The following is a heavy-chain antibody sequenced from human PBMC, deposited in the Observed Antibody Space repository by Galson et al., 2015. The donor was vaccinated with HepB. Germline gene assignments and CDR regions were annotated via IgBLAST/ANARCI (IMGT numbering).Heavy chain of an antibody. V-gene: IGHV3-21*01. CDR1: GFSFSSYS. J-gene: IGHJ4*02. CDR3: ARGKYDSGTDYYFDY. CDR2: ISSSSIYI. D-gene: IGHD3-22*01. Sequence: SLRPSCAASGFSFSSYSMNWVRQAPGKGLEWVSAISSSSIYIYQADSVKGRFTTSRDNAKNSLYLQMNSLRAEDTAVYYCARGKYDSGTDYYFDYWGQGTLVTVSS.